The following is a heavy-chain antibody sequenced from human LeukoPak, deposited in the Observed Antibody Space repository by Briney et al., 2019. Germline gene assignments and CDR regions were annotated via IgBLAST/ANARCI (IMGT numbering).Heavy chain of an antibody. D-gene: IGHD2-2*01. CDR1: GFTVSSNY. J-gene: IGHJ4*02. CDR2: IYSGGST. Sequence: PGGSLRLSCAASGFTVSSNYMSWVRQAPGKGLEWVSVIYSGGSTYYADSVKGRFTISRDNSKNTLYLQMNSLRAEDTAVYYCAKVDCSSTSCPFDYWGQGTLVTVSS. CDR3: AKVDCSSTSCPFDY. V-gene: IGHV3-53*01.